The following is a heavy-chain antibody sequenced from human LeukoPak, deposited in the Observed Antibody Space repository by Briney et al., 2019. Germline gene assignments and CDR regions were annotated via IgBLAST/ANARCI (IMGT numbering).Heavy chain of an antibody. CDR3: ARDRHSGYSSVWYDH. D-gene: IGHD6-25*01. Sequence: GASVKVSCKASAYTFTSYGVTWVRQAPGQGLEWMGWVSGHNGDTDYAQKLQGRVTMTIVTSTSTAYMELRNLISDDTAVYFCARDRHSGYSSVWYDHWGQGTLVTVSS. J-gene: IGHJ5*02. CDR1: AYTFTSYG. CDR2: VSGHNGDT. V-gene: IGHV1-18*01.